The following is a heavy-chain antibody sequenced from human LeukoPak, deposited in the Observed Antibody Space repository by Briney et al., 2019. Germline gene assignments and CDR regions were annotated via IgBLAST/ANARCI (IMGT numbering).Heavy chain of an antibody. J-gene: IGHJ6*02. CDR1: GFTFSSYW. CDR3: ARGPPAQLLSRYYYYYYGMDV. CDR2: IKQDGSEK. D-gene: IGHD2-2*01. Sequence: GGSLRLSCAASGFTFSSYWMSWVRQAPGKGLEWVANIKQDGSEKYYVDSVKGRFTISRDNAKNSLYLQMNSLRAEDTAVYYCARGPPAQLLSRYYYYYYGMDVWGQGTTVTVSS. V-gene: IGHV3-7*01.